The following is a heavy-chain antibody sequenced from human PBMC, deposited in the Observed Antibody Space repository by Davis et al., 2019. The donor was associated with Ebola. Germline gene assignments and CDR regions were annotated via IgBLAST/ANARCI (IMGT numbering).Heavy chain of an antibody. CDR3: ARGDHESLTGTFDY. D-gene: IGHD3-9*01. J-gene: IGHJ4*02. CDR2: IYYSGST. Sequence: MPSETLSLTCTVSGGSITSYYWNWIRQPPGKGLEWIGYIYYSGSTNYNPSLKSRVTISVDTSKNQFSLKLSSVTAADTAMYYCARGDHESLTGTFDYWGQGTLVTVSS. V-gene: IGHV4-59*01. CDR1: GGSITSYY.